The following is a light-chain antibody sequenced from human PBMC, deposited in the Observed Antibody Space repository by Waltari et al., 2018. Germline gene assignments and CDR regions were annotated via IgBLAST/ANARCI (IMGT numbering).Light chain of an antibody. CDR2: EVS. J-gene: IGKJ4*01. Sequence: DIVMTQTPLSLSVTPGQTASISCTSSQSLLHTDGKTYLYWYLQNAGQPPQLLLSEVSNRFSGVPDRFIGSGSGTDFTLKISRVEAEDVGVYYCMQSLQLRTFGGGTRVEI. CDR3: MQSLQLRT. CDR1: QSLLHTDGKTY. V-gene: IGKV2D-29*01.